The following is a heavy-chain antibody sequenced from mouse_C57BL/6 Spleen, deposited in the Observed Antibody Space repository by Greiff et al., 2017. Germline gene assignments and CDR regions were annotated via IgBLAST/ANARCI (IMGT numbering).Heavy chain of an antibody. CDR3: ANHDYDYAMDY. CDR2: IYPGDGDT. Sequence: QVQLQQSGAELVKPGASVKISCKASGYAFSSYWMNWVKQRPGKGLEWIGQIYPGDGDTNYNGKFKGKAPLTADKSSSTAYMQLSSLTSEDSAVYFCANHDYDYAMDYWGQGTSVTVSS. D-gene: IGHD2-4*01. CDR1: GYAFSSYW. J-gene: IGHJ4*01. V-gene: IGHV1-80*01.